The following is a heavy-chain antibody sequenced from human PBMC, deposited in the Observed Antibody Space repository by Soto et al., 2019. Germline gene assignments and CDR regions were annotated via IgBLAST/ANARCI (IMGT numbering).Heavy chain of an antibody. CDR3: ARHTRGTTVTTFDAFDI. CDR1: GYTFTGYY. Sequence: QVQLVQSGAEVKKPGASVKVSCKASGYTFTGYYMHWVRQAPGPGLEWMGWIHPNRGGTHYAQKFQGWVTRTRDTSISTAYMELSRLRSDDTAVYYCARHTRGTTVTTFDAFDIWGQGTMVTVSS. D-gene: IGHD4-17*01. J-gene: IGHJ3*02. CDR2: IHPNRGGT. V-gene: IGHV1-2*04.